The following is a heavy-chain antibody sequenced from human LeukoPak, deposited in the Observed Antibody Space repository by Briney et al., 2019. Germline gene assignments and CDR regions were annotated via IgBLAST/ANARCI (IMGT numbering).Heavy chain of an antibody. CDR3: ARGSGSGSCYRPNNWFDP. V-gene: IGHV4-34*01. Sequence: SETLSLTCAVYGGSFSGYYWSWIRQPPGKGLEWIGEINHSGSTNYNPSLKSRVTISVDTSKNQFSLKLSSVTAADTAVYYCARGSGSGSCYRPNNWFDPWGQGTLVTVSS. J-gene: IGHJ5*02. D-gene: IGHD3-10*01. CDR1: GGSFSGYY. CDR2: INHSGST.